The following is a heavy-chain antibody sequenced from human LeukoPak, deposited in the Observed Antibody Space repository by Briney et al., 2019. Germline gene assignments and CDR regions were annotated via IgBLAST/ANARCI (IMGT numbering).Heavy chain of an antibody. Sequence: SETLSLTCTVSGGSISSGDYYWSWIRQPPGKGLEWIGYIYYSGSTYQNPSFKSRVTILVDTSKNQFSLKLSSVTAADTAVYYCVRRYCSGGRCYLDYWGQGTLVTVSS. CDR2: IYYSGST. CDR1: GGSISSGDYY. CDR3: VRRYCSGGRCYLDY. J-gene: IGHJ4*02. D-gene: IGHD2-15*01. V-gene: IGHV4-30-4*01.